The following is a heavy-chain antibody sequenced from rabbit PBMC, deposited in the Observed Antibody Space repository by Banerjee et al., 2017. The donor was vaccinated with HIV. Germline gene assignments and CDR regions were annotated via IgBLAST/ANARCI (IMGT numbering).Heavy chain of an antibody. CDR2: IHTGDDRT. Sequence: QEQLEESGGDLVKPGASLTLTCTASEFSFSSRYWMHWVRQAPGKGLEWVGRIHTGDDRTWYATWAKGRFTISKTSSTTVTLQMTSLTAADTATYFCARGDYFDLWGQGTLVTVS. J-gene: IGHJ4*01. CDR3: ARGDYFDL. V-gene: IGHV1S45*01. CDR1: EFSFSSRYW.